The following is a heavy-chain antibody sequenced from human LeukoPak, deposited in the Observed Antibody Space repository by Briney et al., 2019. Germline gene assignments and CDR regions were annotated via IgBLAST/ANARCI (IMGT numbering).Heavy chain of an antibody. D-gene: IGHD1-26*01. J-gene: IGHJ4*02. V-gene: IGHV4-59*01. CDR1: GGSISSYY. Sequence: SETLSLTCTVSGGSISSYYWSWIRQPPGKGLEWIGYIYYSGSTNYNPSLKSRVTISVDTSKNQFSLKLSSVTAADTAVYYCARARGSGSYGYWGQGTLVTVSS. CDR3: ARARGSGSYGY. CDR2: IYYSGST.